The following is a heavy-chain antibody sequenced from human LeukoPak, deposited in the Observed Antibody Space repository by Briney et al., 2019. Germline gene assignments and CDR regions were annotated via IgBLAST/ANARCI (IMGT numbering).Heavy chain of an antibody. J-gene: IGHJ3*02. V-gene: IGHV1-46*01. Sequence: GASVKVSCKASGYTFTSYYMHWVRQAPGQGLEWMGIINPSGGSTSYAQKFQGRDTMTRDTSTSTVYMELSSLRSEDTAVYYCARAKYYYDSSDAFDIWGQGTMVTVSS. CDR2: INPSGGST. CDR1: GYTFTSYY. D-gene: IGHD3-22*01. CDR3: ARAKYYYDSSDAFDI.